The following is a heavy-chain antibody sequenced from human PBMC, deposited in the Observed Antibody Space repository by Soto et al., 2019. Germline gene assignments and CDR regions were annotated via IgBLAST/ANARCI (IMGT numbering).Heavy chain of an antibody. CDR2: MYYSGNA. CDR1: GASISNRRCY. J-gene: IGHJ4*02. Sequence: QLQLQESGPGLVNFSETLSLTCTVSGASISNRRCYWGWIRQPPGKGLEWIGSMYYSGNAYYKPALKGRVTISVDTSKNQSSLKLSSVTAADTAIYYCARHKERGGDVSKWLLPPDYWGQGTLVTVSS. CDR3: ARHKERGGDVSKWLLPPDY. D-gene: IGHD3-22*01. V-gene: IGHV4-39*01.